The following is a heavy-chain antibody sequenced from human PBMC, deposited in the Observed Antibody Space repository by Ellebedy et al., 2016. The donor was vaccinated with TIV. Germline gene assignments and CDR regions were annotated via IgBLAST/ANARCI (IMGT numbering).Heavy chain of an antibody. CDR3: ALAFGGVFGD. CDR1: GFSFSTSC. V-gene: IGHV3-30*02. CDR2: IRYDGSRI. Sequence: GESLKISCAASGFSFSTSCMHWVRQTPDKGLEWLAFIRYDGSRIFYGDSARGRFIISRDNANNILSLQLDSLRPEDTAIYYCALAFGGVFGDWGQGTLVAVTS. J-gene: IGHJ1*01. D-gene: IGHD3-16*02.